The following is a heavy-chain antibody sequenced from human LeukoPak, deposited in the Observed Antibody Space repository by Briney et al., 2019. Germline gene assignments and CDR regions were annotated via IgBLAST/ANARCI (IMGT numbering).Heavy chain of an antibody. CDR3: AKPISGGLAVTADWFHP. D-gene: IGHD6-19*01. V-gene: IGHV3-23*01. J-gene: IGHJ5*01. CDR1: GFAFSVYA. CDR2: INANSGPI. Sequence: GGSLRLSCEASGFAFSVYAMSWLRQPPGKGLEWVSTINANSGPISYAPSVRGRFTISRDNSKNALYLQLTTLRADDAATYYCAKPISGGLAVTADWFHPWGQGTLVVVSS.